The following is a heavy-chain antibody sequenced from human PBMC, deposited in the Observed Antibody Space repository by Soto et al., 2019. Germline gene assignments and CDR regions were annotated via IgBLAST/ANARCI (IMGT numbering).Heavy chain of an antibody. Sequence: SETLSLTCAVYGGSFSGYYWSWIRQPPGKGLEWIGEINHSGSTNYNPSLKSRVTISVDTSKNQFSLKLSSVTAADTAVYYCARGNPSIAARPLPYYFDYWAQRTLVTVSS. CDR2: INHSGST. CDR1: GGSFSGYY. CDR3: ARGNPSIAARPLPYYFDY. V-gene: IGHV4-34*01. J-gene: IGHJ4*02. D-gene: IGHD6-6*01.